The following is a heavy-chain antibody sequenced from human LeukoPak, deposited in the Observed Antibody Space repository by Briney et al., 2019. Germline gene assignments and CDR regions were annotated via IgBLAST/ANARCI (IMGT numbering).Heavy chain of an antibody. Sequence: SETLSLTCAVYGGSFSGYYWSWIRQPPGKGLEWIGEINHSGSTNYNPSLKSRVTISVDTSKNQFSLKLSSVTAADTAVYYCARVPSDYDYVWGSYRSYPGCYFDYWGQGTLVTVSS. CDR3: ARVPSDYDYVWGSYRSYPGCYFDY. V-gene: IGHV4-34*01. D-gene: IGHD3-16*02. CDR2: INHSGST. J-gene: IGHJ4*02. CDR1: GGSFSGYY.